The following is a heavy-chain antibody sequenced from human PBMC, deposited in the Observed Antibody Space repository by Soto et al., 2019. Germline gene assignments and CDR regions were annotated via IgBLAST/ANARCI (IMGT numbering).Heavy chain of an antibody. D-gene: IGHD6-19*01. CDR1: GFTFSSYW. CDR2: INSDCSST. Sequence: GGSLRLSCAASGFTFSSYWMHWVRQAPGKGLVCVSRINSDCSSTSYADSVKGRFTISRDNAKTTLYLKMNSLRAEDTAVYYCASGKSGRNEAIAVAGSDYYYYGMDVWGQGTTVTVSS. V-gene: IGHV3-74*01. CDR3: ASGKSGRNEAIAVAGSDYYYYGMDV. J-gene: IGHJ6*02.